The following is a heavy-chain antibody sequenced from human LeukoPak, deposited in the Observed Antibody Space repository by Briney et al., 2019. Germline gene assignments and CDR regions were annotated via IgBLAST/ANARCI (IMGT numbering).Heavy chain of an antibody. Sequence: GGSLRLSCAASGFTFSSYSMNWVRQAPGKGLEWVSSISSSSSYIYYADSVKGRFTISRDNAKNSLYLQMNSLRAEDTAVYYCARDRDSSSSFDYWGQGTLVTVSS. CDR3: ARDRDSSSSFDY. D-gene: IGHD6-6*01. CDR1: GFTFSSYS. CDR2: ISSSSSYI. V-gene: IGHV3-21*04. J-gene: IGHJ4*02.